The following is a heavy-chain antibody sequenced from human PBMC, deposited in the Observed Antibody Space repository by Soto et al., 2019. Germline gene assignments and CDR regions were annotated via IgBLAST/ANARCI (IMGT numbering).Heavy chain of an antibody. J-gene: IGHJ6*03. CDR1: GGSISSGGYY. V-gene: IGHV4-31*03. CDR2: IYYSGST. Sequence: SETLSLTCTVSGGSISSGGYYWSWIRQHPGKGLEWIGYIYYSGSTYYNPSLKSRVTMSVDTSKNQFSLKLSSVTAADTAVYYCARAYCSSTSCYARQRYYYMDVWGKGTLVTVSS. D-gene: IGHD2-2*01. CDR3: ARAYCSSTSCYARQRYYYMDV.